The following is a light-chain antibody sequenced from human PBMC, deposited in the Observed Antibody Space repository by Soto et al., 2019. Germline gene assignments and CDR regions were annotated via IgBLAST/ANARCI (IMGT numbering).Light chain of an antibody. V-gene: IGKV3-20*01. CDR3: QQFGGSPFA. CDR2: GAS. CDR1: QIVSSTY. J-gene: IGKJ3*01. Sequence: EIVLTQSPGTLSLSPGERATLSCRANQIVSSTYLAWYQQKPGQAPRLLIYGASTRATGIPDRFSGSGSGTDFTLTISRLEPEDFAVYYCQQFGGSPFAFGPGTKVDIK.